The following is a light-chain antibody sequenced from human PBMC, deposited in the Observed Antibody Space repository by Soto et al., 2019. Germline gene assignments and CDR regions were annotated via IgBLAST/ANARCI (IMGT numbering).Light chain of an antibody. CDR2: EVS. V-gene: IGLV2-14*01. Sequence: QSVLTQPASVSGSPGQSITISCTGTSSDVGGYNYVSWYQQHPGKAPKLMIYEVSNRPSGVSNRFSGSKSGNTASLTISGLQGEGEADYYCSSYTSSSTPYVFGTGTKLTVL. CDR3: SSYTSSSTPYV. CDR1: SSDVGGYNY. J-gene: IGLJ1*01.